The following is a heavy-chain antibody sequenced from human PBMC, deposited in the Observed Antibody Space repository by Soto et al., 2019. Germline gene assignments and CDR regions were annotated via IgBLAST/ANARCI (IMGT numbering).Heavy chain of an antibody. Sequence: ASVKVSCKVSGYTLAELSMHWVRQTRGKGLEWMGGFDPEDGETIYAQKFQGRVTMTEDTSTDTAYMELSSLRSEDTAVYYCATGYYDLLTVIEGYYYYGMDVWGQGTTVTVSS. J-gene: IGHJ6*02. CDR1: GYTLAELS. CDR3: ATGYYDLLTVIEGYYYYGMDV. CDR2: FDPEDGET. V-gene: IGHV1-24*01. D-gene: IGHD3-9*01.